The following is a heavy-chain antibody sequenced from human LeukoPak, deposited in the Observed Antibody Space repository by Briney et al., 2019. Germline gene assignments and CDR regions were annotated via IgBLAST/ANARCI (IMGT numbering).Heavy chain of an antibody. J-gene: IGHJ4*02. V-gene: IGHV1-2*02. CDR1: AYTFTVCY. D-gene: IGHD6-19*01. CDR2: INPISGDT. CDR3: ARGYSSGWYYLHY. Sequence: ASVKVSFTASAYTFTVCYMHWVRQPPGQGHEWMGWINPISGDTNYAQKFQGRVTMTRDTSISTAYMELSMLRDDDTAVYYCARGYSSGWYYLHYWGQGALVTVSS.